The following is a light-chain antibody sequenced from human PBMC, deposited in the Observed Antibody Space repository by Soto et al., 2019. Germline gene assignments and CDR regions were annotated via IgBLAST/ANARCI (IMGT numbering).Light chain of an antibody. CDR3: CSYAGRSTVI. CDR2: EVN. Sequence: QSVLTQPRSVSGSPGQSVTISCTATGSDVGDSSHVSWYQLHPGKAPKLMIYEVNNRPSGVPDRFSGSKSGNTASLAISGLQAEDEADYHCCSYAGRSTVICGGGTKVTVL. CDR1: GSDVGDSSH. J-gene: IGLJ2*01. V-gene: IGLV2-11*01.